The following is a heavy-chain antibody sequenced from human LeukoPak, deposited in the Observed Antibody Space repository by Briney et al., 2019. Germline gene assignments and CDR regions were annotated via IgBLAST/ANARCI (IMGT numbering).Heavy chain of an antibody. CDR1: RDTSSSYA. CDR3: ARGRGYSYGYFAW. J-gene: IGHJ4*02. Sequence: ASVKVSCKASRDTSSSYAISCVRPAPRQGLEWMGGIIPIVGTANYAQKLQGRVTITADKYTSTAYMELSSLRSEDTAVYYWARGRGYSYGYFAWWGQGTLVTVSS. V-gene: IGHV1-69*06. CDR2: IIPIVGTA. D-gene: IGHD5-18*01.